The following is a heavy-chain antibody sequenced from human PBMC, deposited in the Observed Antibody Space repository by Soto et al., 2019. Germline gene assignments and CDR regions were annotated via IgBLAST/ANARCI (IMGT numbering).Heavy chain of an antibody. D-gene: IGHD2-2*01. J-gene: IGHJ6*02. CDR3: ARDGPGYCSSTSCYGAYYYGMDV. CDR1: GYTFTSYY. V-gene: IGHV1-46*01. CDR2: INPSGGST. Sequence: ASVKVSCKASGYTFTSYYMHWVRQAPGQGLEWMGIINPSGGSTSYAQKFQGRVTMTRDTSTSTVYMELSSLRSEDTAVYYCARDGPGYCSSTSCYGAYYYGMDVWGQGTTVTSP.